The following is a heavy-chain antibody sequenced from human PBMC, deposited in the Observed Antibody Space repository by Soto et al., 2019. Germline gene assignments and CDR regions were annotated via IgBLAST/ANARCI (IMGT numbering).Heavy chain of an antibody. D-gene: IGHD3-16*01. J-gene: IGHJ4*02. CDR3: ARVSRGRTLGYFDY. CDR1: GGSISSGGYY. Sequence: TLSLTCTVSGGSISSGGYYWSWIRQHPGKGLEWIGYIYYSGSTYYNPSLKSRVTISVDTSKNQFSLKLSSVTAADTAVYYCARVSRGRTLGYFDYWGQGTLVTVSS. V-gene: IGHV4-31*03. CDR2: IYYSGST.